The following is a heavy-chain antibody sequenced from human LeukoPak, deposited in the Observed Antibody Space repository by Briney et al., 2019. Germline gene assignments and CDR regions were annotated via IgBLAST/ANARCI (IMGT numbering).Heavy chain of an antibody. CDR1: GDSVSSNSAA. V-gene: IGHV6-1*01. Sequence: SQTPSLTCAISGDSVSSNSAAWNWIRQSPSRGLEWLGRTYYRSKWYNDYAVSVKSRITINPDTSKNQFSLQLNSVTPEDTAVYYCARRTKYQLREGCYFDYWGQGTLVTVSS. CDR2: TYYRSKWYN. J-gene: IGHJ4*02. D-gene: IGHD2-2*01. CDR3: ARRTKYQLREGCYFDY.